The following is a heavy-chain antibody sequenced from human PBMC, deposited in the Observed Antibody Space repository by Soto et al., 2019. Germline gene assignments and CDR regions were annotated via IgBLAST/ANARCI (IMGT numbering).Heavy chain of an antibody. D-gene: IGHD6-25*01. CDR1: GFTFSIYA. CDR2: SSGSGGGT. J-gene: IGHJ4*02. Sequence: EVQLLESGGGLVQPGGSLRLSCAASGFTFSIYAMSWVRQAPGKGLEWVSTSSGSGGGTYYADYVKGRFTISRDNSKNTLYLQMNSLRAEDTAVYYCAKDSSGRLDYWGQGTLVTVSS. CDR3: AKDSSGRLDY. V-gene: IGHV3-23*01.